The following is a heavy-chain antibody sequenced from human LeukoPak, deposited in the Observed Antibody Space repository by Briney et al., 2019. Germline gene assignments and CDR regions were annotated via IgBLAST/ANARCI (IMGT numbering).Heavy chain of an antibody. CDR3: AREGQNYDYVWGSYRQLDY. Sequence: SVKVSCKASGGTFSSYAISWVRQTPGQGLEWMGRIIPILGIANYAQKFQGRVTITADKSTSTAYMELSSLRSEDTAVYYCAREGQNYDYVWGSYRQLDYWGQGTLVTVSS. J-gene: IGHJ4*02. D-gene: IGHD3-16*02. V-gene: IGHV1-69*04. CDR2: IIPILGIA. CDR1: GGTFSSYA.